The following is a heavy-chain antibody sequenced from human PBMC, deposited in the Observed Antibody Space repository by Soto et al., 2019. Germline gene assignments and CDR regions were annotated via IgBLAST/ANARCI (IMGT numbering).Heavy chain of an antibody. CDR3: SRGIDAMDV. Sequence: GGSLRLSCAASGFTFNSYAMSWVRQAPGKGLEWVSGISGGAGITYYADSVKGRFTISRDNSENTLYLQMNSLRGEDTARYFCSRGIDAMDVWGQGTTVTVSS. V-gene: IGHV3-23*01. CDR2: ISGGAGIT. D-gene: IGHD6-13*01. CDR1: GFTFNSYA. J-gene: IGHJ6*02.